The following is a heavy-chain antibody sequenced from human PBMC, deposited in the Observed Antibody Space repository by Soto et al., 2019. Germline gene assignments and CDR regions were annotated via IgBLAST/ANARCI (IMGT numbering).Heavy chain of an antibody. CDR2: INAGNGNT. Sequence: GASVKVSCKASGYTFTSYAMHWVRQAPGQRLEWMGWINAGNGNTKYSQKFQGRVTITRDTSASTAYMELSSLRSEDTAVYYCARVDAAMVRYYYYGMDVWGQGTTVTVSS. CDR1: GYTFTSYA. V-gene: IGHV1-3*01. D-gene: IGHD5-18*01. CDR3: ARVDAAMVRYYYYGMDV. J-gene: IGHJ6*02.